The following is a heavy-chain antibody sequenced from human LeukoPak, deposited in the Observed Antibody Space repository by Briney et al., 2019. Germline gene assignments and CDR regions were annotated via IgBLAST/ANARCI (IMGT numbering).Heavy chain of an antibody. J-gene: IGHJ4*02. CDR1: GFTFSSYA. D-gene: IGHD3-22*01. CDR2: ISGRGGST. Sequence: GGSLRLSCAASGFTFSSYAMSWVRQAPGKGLEWVSAISGRGGSTYYADSVKGRFTISRDNSKNTLYLQMNSLRAEDTAVYYCAKGLDYDSSGSDYWGQGTLVTVSS. CDR3: AKGLDYDSSGSDY. V-gene: IGHV3-23*01.